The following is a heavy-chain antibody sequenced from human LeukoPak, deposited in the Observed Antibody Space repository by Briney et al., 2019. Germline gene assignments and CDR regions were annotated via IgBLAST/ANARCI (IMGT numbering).Heavy chain of an antibody. CDR2: IIPIFGTA. J-gene: IGHJ3*02. CDR3: AREGQWLYAFDI. CDR1: GGTFISYA. V-gene: IGHV1-69*05. Sequence: ASVKVSCKXSGGTFISYAISWVRQAPGQGLEWMGGIIPIFGTANYAQKFQGRVTITTDESTSTAYMELSSLRSEDTAVYYCAREGQWLYAFDIWGQGTMVTVSS. D-gene: IGHD6-19*01.